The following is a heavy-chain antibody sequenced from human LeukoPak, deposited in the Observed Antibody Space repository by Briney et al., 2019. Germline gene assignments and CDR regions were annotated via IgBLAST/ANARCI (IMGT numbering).Heavy chain of an antibody. D-gene: IGHD4-11*01. Sequence: ASVKVSCKASGYTFTSYDINWVRQATGQGLEWMGWMNPNSGDTGYAQKFQGRVTITRNTSISTAYTELSSLRSEDTAVYYCAREYSNYYYYMDVWGKGTTVTVSS. V-gene: IGHV1-8*03. CDR1: GYTFTSYD. J-gene: IGHJ6*03. CDR3: AREYSNYYYYMDV. CDR2: MNPNSGDT.